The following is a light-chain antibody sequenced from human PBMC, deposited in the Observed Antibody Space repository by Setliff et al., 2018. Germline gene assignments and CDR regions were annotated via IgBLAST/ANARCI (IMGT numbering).Light chain of an antibody. V-gene: IGLV2-14*01. CDR2: DVS. Sequence: QSALAQPASVSGSPGQSITIPCTGTSSDVGGYNYVSWYQQHPGKAPELMIYDVSKRPSGVSNRFSGSKSGNTASLTISGLQAEDEADYYCQSYDNSLSGSLFGGGTKVTVL. CDR1: SSDVGGYNY. CDR3: QSYDNSLSGSL. J-gene: IGLJ2*01.